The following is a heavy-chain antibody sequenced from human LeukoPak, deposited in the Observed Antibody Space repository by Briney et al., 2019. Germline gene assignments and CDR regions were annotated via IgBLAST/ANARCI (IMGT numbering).Heavy chain of an antibody. CDR3: ARGVEPLAANTLAY. CDR1: GGSFSGYY. Sequence: PSETLSLTCAVYGGSFSGYYWSWLRQPPGKGLEWIGEINHSGSTNYNPSLKSRVTISVDTSKNQFSLKLSSVTAADTAVYYCARGVEPLAANTLAYWGQGTLVTVSS. CDR2: INHSGST. V-gene: IGHV4-34*01. D-gene: IGHD1-14*01. J-gene: IGHJ4*02.